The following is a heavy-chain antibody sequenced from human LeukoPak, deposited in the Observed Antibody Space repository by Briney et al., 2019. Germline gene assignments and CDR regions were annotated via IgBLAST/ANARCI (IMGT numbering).Heavy chain of an antibody. J-gene: IGHJ6*02. CDR2: IYYSGST. CDR3: ARRRETMVRGVSPYYYYYGMDV. V-gene: IGHV4-39*07. CDR1: GGSISSSSYY. D-gene: IGHD3-10*01. Sequence: SETLSLTCTVSGGSISSSSYYWGWLRQPPGKGLEWIGSIYYSGSTYYNPSLKSRVTISVDTSKNQFSLKLSSVTAADTAVYYCARRRETMVRGVSPYYYYYGMDVWGQGTTVTVSS.